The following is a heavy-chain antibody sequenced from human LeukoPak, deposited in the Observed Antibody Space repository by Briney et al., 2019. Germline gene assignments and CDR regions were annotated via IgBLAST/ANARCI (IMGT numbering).Heavy chain of an antibody. CDR3: ARGDVGGRCSGGSCYGSIDY. CDR1: GFTFSSYS. J-gene: IGHJ4*02. CDR2: ISSSSSYI. V-gene: IGHV3-21*01. Sequence: GGSLRLSCGASGFTFSSYSMNWVRQAPGKGLEWVSSISSSSSYIYYADSVKGRFTISRDNAKNSLYLQMNSLRAEDTAVYYCARGDVGGRCSGGSCYGSIDYWGQGTLVTVSS. D-gene: IGHD2-15*01.